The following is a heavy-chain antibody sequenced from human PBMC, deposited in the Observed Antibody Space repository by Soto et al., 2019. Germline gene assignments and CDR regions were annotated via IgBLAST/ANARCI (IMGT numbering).Heavy chain of an antibody. CDR2: ITTSGTI. D-gene: IGHD6-19*01. V-gene: IGHV3-11*01. CDR1: AFIFSDYY. Sequence: QVQLVESGGGLVKPGGSLRLSCAASAFIFSDYYMSWIRQAPGKGLEWVSYITTSGTIYYADSVKGRFTISRDHAKNSLYLRMNTLRAEDTAVYYCARGEGTYSSGWFGGDWFDPWGQGTLVTVSS. CDR3: ARGEGTYSSGWFGGDWFDP. J-gene: IGHJ5*02.